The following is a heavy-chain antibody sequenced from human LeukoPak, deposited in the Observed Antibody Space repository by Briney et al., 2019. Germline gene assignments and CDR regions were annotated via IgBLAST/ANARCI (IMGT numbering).Heavy chain of an antibody. D-gene: IGHD5-18*01. CDR1: GFTFRSYW. CDR3: ARDHNYGSDY. J-gene: IGHJ4*02. V-gene: IGHV3-7*03. Sequence: GSLRLSCAASGFTFRSYWMSWVRQAPGKGLEWVANIKEDGSEKYYVGSVKGRFTISRDSAKNSLYLQMDSLRVEDTAVYYCARDHNYGSDYWGQGTLVTVSS. CDR2: IKEDGSEK.